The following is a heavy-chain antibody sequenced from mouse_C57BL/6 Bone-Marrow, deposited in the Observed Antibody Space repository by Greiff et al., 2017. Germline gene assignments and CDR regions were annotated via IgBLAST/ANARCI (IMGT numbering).Heavy chain of an antibody. Sequence: VQLQESGAELARPGASVKLSCKASGYTFTSYGISWVKQRTGQGLEWIGEIYPRSGNTYYNAKFKGKATLTADKSSSTAYRELRGLTSGDSAVYFCATVVPCAYWGQGTLVTVSA. CDR2: IYPRSGNT. J-gene: IGHJ3*01. V-gene: IGHV1-81*01. D-gene: IGHD1-1*01. CDR1: GYTFTSYG. CDR3: ATVVPCAY.